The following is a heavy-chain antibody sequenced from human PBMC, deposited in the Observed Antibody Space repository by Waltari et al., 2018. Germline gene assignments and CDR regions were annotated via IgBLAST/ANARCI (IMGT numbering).Heavy chain of an antibody. CDR3: ARVVARD. J-gene: IGHJ4*02. Sequence: MNWVRQATGRGLECVSYISSSGSTIYYADSVKGRFTISRDSAKNSLYLQMNSLRDEDTAVYYCARVVARDWGQGTLVTVSS. V-gene: IGHV3-48*02. CDR2: ISSSGSTI.